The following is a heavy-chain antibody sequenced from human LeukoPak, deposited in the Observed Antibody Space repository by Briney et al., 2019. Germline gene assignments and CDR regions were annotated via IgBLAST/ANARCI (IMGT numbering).Heavy chain of an antibody. V-gene: IGHV1-69*05. CDR2: IIPIFGTA. D-gene: IGHD2-21*02. Sequence: SVKVPCKASGGTFSSYAISWVRQAPGQGLEWMGGIIPIFGTANYAQKFQGRVTITTDESTSTAYMELSSLRSEDTAVYYCARGLYCGGDCYLYWGQGTLVTASS. CDR1: GGTFSSYA. J-gene: IGHJ4*02. CDR3: ARGLYCGGDCYLY.